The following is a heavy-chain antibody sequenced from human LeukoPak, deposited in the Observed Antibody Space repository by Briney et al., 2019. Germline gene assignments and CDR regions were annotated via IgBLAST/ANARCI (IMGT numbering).Heavy chain of an antibody. D-gene: IGHD3-22*01. CDR3: ARRHYYDSSGYYAVFDY. CDR1: GGSISSGSYY. CDR2: IYTSGST. J-gene: IGHJ4*02. Sequence: PSQTLSLTCTVSGGSISSGSYYWSWIRQPAGKGLEWIGRIYTSGSTNYNPSLKSRVTISVDTSKNQFSLKLSSVTAADTAVYYCARRHYYDSSGYYAVFDYWGQGTLVTVSS. V-gene: IGHV4-61*02.